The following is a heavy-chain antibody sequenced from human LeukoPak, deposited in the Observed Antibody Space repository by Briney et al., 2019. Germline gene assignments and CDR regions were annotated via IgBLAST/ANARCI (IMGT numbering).Heavy chain of an antibody. CDR3: VKRVGSNSGPFDS. CDR1: GFPFCGCS. CDR2: IRGGGGKT. J-gene: IGHJ4*02. Sequence: GGSLRLSCAASGFPFCGCSGNWVRQAPGGGLELVSSIRGGGGKTYYADSVQGRFTISRDDSRNTLYLQMNNLRAEDTAVYYCVKRVGSNSGPFDSWGQGTLVTVSS. D-gene: IGHD4-23*01. V-gene: IGHV3-23*01.